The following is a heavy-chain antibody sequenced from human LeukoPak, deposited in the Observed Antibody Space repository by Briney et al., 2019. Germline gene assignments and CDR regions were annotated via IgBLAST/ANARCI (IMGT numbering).Heavy chain of an antibody. CDR1: GFTFSSYG. CDR3: AKSGVVWFGEFSPKRCYYMDV. Sequence: GGSLRLSCAASGFTFSSYGMHWVRQAPGKGLEWVAVISYDGSNKYYADSVKGRFTISRDNSKNTLYLQMNSVRTEDTAVYHCAKSGVVWFGEFSPKRCYYMDVWGKGTTVTVSS. D-gene: IGHD3-10*01. J-gene: IGHJ6*03. CDR2: ISYDGSNK. V-gene: IGHV3-30*18.